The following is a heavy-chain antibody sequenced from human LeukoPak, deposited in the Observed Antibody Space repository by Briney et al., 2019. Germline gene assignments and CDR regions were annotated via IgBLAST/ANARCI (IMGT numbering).Heavy chain of an antibody. CDR1: GFTFSSYD. CDR2: IRYDGSNK. CDR3: AKDWTTVVTPKGYYFDS. Sequence: GGSLRLSCAASGFTFSSYDMHWVRQAPGKGLEWVAFIRYDGSNKYYADSVKGRFTISRDNSKNTLYLQMNSLRVEDTALYYCAKDWTTVVTPKGYYFDSWGEGTLVTVSS. D-gene: IGHD4-23*01. J-gene: IGHJ4*02. V-gene: IGHV3-30*02.